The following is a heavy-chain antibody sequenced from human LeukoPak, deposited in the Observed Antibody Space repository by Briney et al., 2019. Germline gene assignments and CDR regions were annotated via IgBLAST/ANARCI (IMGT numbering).Heavy chain of an antibody. CDR3: ARDLQTGGMIAFGGVITPGDY. CDR1: GYTFTGYY. V-gene: IGHV1-2*02. D-gene: IGHD3-16*02. CDR2: INPNSGGT. Sequence: AASVKVSCKASGYTFTGYYMHWVRQAPGQGLEWMGWINPNSGGTNYAQKFQGRVTMTRDTSISTAYMELSRLRSDDTAVYYCARDLQTGGMIAFGGVITPGDYWGQGTLVTVSS. J-gene: IGHJ4*02.